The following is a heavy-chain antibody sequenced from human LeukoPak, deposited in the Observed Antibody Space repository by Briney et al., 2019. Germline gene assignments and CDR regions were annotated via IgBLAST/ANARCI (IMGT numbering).Heavy chain of an antibody. D-gene: IGHD6-13*01. CDR2: ITPSGDST. V-gene: IGHV1-46*01. Sequence: ASVKVSCKASGYTLNMHWVRQSPGQGLEWMGIITPSGDSTSYAQKFQGRVTMTRDTSTSTVYMELSNLRFEDTAVYYCAREAGAAGASGFDDWGQGSLVTVSS. J-gene: IGHJ4*02. CDR3: AREAGAAGASGFDD. CDR1: GYTLN.